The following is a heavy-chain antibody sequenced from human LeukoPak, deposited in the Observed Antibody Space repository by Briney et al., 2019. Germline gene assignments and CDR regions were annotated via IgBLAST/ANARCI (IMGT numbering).Heavy chain of an antibody. Sequence: ASVKVSCKASGYTFTSYGISWVRQAPGQGLEWMGWISAYNGNTNYAQKLQGRVTMTTDTSTSTAYMELRSLRSDDTAVYYCAGGNRFLEWLLDAFDIWGQGTMVTVSS. J-gene: IGHJ3*02. CDR1: GYTFTSYG. CDR2: ISAYNGNT. CDR3: AGGNRFLEWLLDAFDI. V-gene: IGHV1-18*01. D-gene: IGHD3-3*01.